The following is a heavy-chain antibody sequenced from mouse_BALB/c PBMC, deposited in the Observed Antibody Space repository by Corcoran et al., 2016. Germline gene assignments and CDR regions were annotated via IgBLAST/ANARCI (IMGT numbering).Heavy chain of an antibody. CDR3: ARVFTTVVDFDY. J-gene: IGHJ2*01. CDR1: GYTFTSYT. CDR2: INPSSGYT. Sequence: QVQLQQSAAELARPGASVKMSCKASGYTFTSYTMHWVKQRPGQGLEWIGYINPSSGYTEYNQKFKDKTTLTADKSSSTAYMQLSSLTSEDSAVYYCARVFTTVVDFDYWGQGTTLTVSS. D-gene: IGHD1-1*01. V-gene: IGHV1-4*02.